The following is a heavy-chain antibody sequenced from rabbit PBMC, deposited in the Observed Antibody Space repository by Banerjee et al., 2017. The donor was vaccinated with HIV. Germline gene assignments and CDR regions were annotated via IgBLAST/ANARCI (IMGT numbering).Heavy chain of an antibody. CDR1: GFDLSSYYY. J-gene: IGHJ4*01. CDR2: IYTGTSGST. V-gene: IGHV1S45*01. D-gene: IGHD4-2*01. CDR3: ARLDAGYDGYAFNL. Sequence: QEQLEESGGGLVKPEGSLTLTCKASGFDLSSYYYICWVRQAPEKGLELIACIYTGTSGSTWYANWAKGRFTISKTSSTVDLKMTSLTAADTATYFCARLDAGYDGYAFNLWGQGTLVTVS.